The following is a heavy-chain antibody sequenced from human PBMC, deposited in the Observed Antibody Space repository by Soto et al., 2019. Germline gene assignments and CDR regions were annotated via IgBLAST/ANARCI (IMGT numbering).Heavy chain of an antibody. CDR1: GTIFSSYT. CDR3: ARGLRARMDD. V-gene: IGHV1-69*08. CDR2: IIPILGET. Sequence: QVQLVQSGAEVKKPGSSVRVSCKASGTIFSSYTISWVRQAPGQGLEWMGRIIPILGETNSAQKFQGRVTLTADKCTNTAYMQLNRLRLEDTAVYYCARGLRARMDDWGQGTTVTVSS. J-gene: IGHJ6*02.